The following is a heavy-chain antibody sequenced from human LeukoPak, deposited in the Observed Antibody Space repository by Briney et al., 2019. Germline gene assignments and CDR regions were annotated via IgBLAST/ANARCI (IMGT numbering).Heavy chain of an antibody. V-gene: IGHV3-23*01. CDR3: AKGIYSSGWSYFDY. CDR1: GFTYSNSA. J-gene: IGHJ4*01. CDR2: LSGSGITT. Sequence: GGSLRLSCAASGFTYSNSAMSWVRQAPGKGLEWVSTLSGSGITTYYADSVKGRFTISRDNSKNTLYLQMNSLRAEDTAVYYCAKGIYSSGWSYFDYWGHGTLVTVSS. D-gene: IGHD6-19*01.